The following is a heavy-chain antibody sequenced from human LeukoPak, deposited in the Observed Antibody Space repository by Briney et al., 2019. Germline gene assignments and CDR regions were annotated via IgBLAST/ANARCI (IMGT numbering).Heavy chain of an antibody. CDR2: IRYDETNK. Sequence: GGSLRLSCAASGFSFSSFGMHWVRQAPGKGLEWVAFIRYDETNKFYADSVQGRFTISRDNSNNTLYLQMNSLRAEDSAVYHCAKSQRGYCSSTSCYGDYWGQGTLVTVSS. V-gene: IGHV3-30*02. D-gene: IGHD2-2*03. CDR3: AKSQRGYCSSTSCYGDY. J-gene: IGHJ4*02. CDR1: GFSFSSFG.